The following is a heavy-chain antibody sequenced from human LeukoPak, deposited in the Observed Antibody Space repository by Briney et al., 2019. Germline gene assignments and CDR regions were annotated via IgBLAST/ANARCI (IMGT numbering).Heavy chain of an antibody. Sequence: PSETLSLTCAVYGGSFSDYYWSWIRQPPGKGLEWIGEINHSGSTNYSPSLKSRVTISIDTSKNQFSLILTSVTAADTAVYYCARVRRLWFDYWGQGTLVTVSS. V-gene: IGHV4-34*01. CDR2: INHSGST. CDR1: GGSFSDYY. CDR3: ARVRRLWFDY. J-gene: IGHJ4*02. D-gene: IGHD5-18*01.